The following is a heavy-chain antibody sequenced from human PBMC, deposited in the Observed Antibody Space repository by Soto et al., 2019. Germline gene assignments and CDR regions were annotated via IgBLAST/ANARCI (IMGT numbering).Heavy chain of an antibody. J-gene: IGHJ4*02. CDR3: ARGLSVTLLDN. Sequence: QVQLQESGPGLVKPSQTLSLTCTVSGGSISTGGYYWTWIRQHPGKGLEWIGYIYYSGSTYYNPSLMSRVTISVDTSKNQFSLKLSSVTAADTAVYYCARGLSVTLLDNWGQGTLVTVSS. CDR2: IYYSGST. CDR1: GGSISTGGYY. D-gene: IGHD4-17*01. V-gene: IGHV4-31*03.